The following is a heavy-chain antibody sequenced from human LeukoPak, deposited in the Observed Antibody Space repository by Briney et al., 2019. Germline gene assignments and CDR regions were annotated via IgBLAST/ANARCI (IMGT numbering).Heavy chain of an antibody. D-gene: IGHD3-3*01. J-gene: IGHJ4*02. Sequence: PGRSLRLSCAASGFTFSSYAMHWVRQAPGKGLEWVAVISYDGSNKYYADSVKGRFTISRDNSKNTLYLELNDLRPEDTSVYYCAKDASIWSGYFDYWGQGTLVTVSS. CDR1: GFTFSSYA. CDR2: ISYDGSNK. V-gene: IGHV3-30-3*01. CDR3: AKDASIWSGYFDY.